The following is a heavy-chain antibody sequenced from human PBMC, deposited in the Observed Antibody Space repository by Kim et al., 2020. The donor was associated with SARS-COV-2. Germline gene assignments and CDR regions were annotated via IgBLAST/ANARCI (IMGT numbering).Heavy chain of an antibody. CDR2: IIPIFGTA. Sequence: SVKVSCKASGGTFSSYAISWVRQAPGQGLEWMGGIIPIFGTANYAQKFQGRVTITADESTSTAYMELSSLRSEDTAVYYCARCGGYSGYDSPTQDAFDIWGQGTMVTVSS. D-gene: IGHD5-12*01. CDR1: GGTFSSYA. CDR3: ARCGGYSGYDSPTQDAFDI. J-gene: IGHJ3*02. V-gene: IGHV1-69*13.